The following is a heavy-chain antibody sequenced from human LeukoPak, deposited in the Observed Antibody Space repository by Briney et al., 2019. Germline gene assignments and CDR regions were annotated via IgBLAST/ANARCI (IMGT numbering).Heavy chain of an antibody. CDR3: ARGPGSRVVVVYYYGMDV. CDR2: IYYSGST. V-gene: IGHV4-30-4*08. D-gene: IGHD2-21*01. CDR1: GGSISSGDYY. J-gene: IGHJ6*02. Sequence: SETLSLTCTVSGGSISSGDYYWSWIRQPPGKGLEWIGYIYYSGSTYYNPSLKSRVTISVDTSKNQFSLKLSSVTAADTAVYYCARGPGSRVVVVYYYGMDVWGQGTTVTVSS.